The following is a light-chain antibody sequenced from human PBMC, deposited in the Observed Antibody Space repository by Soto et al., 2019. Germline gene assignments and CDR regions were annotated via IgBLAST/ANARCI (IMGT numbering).Light chain of an antibody. CDR3: CSFAGSTTW. CDR1: SSDVGTYKT. Sequence: QSALTQPASVSGSPGQSITISCTGTSSDVGTYKTVSWYQQHPGKAPKVIIYDDIKRPSGVSNRFSGSKSGNTASLTISGLQAEDEADYYCCSFAGSTTWFGGGTKVTVL. J-gene: IGLJ3*02. CDR2: DDI. V-gene: IGLV2-23*01.